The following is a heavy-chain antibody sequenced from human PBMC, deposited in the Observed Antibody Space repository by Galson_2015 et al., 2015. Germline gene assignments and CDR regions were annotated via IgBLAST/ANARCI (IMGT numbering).Heavy chain of an antibody. CDR1: GYTFTSYG. D-gene: IGHD4-17*01. Sequence: SVKVSCKASGYTFTSYGISWVRQAPGQGLEWMGWISAYNGNTNYAQKLQGRVTMTTDTSTSTAYMELRSLRSDDTAVYYCARDPYYGIYYYGMDVWGQGTTVTVSS. CDR3: ARDPYYGIYYYGMDV. V-gene: IGHV1-18*04. CDR2: ISAYNGNT. J-gene: IGHJ6*02.